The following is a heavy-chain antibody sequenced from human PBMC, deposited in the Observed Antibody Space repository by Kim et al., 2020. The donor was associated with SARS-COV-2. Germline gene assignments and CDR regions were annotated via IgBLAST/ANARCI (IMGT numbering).Heavy chain of an antibody. CDR1: GGSISSSSYY. V-gene: IGHV4-39*01. CDR2: IYYSGST. D-gene: IGHD3-3*01. CDR3: AGQRGTTIFGVVSRTQIDY. Sequence: SETLSLTCTVSGGSISSSSYYWGWIRQPPGKGLEWIGSIYYSGSTYYNPSLKSGVTISVDTSKNQFSLKLSSVTAADTAVYYCAGQRGTTIFGVVSRTQIDYWGQGNLVTVSS. J-gene: IGHJ4*02.